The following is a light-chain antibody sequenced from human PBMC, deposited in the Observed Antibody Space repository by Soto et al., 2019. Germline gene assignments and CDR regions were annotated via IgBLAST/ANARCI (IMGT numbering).Light chain of an antibody. CDR3: GAWDTSLSGGI. J-gene: IGLJ2*01. CDR2: EDN. CDR1: SSNIGIDY. Sequence: QSVLTQPPSVSAAPGQKVTISCSGSSSNIGIDYVSWYQQLPGTAPKLLIYEDNKRPSGIPDRFSGSKSGTSATLDITGLQTGDEADYYCGAWDTSLSGGIFGGGTKQTVL. V-gene: IGLV1-51*02.